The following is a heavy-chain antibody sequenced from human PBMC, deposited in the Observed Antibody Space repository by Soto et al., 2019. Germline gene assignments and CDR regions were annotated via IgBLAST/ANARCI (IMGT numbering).Heavy chain of an antibody. J-gene: IGHJ6*02. V-gene: IGHV3-53*01. CDR2: LYSGGRI. Sequence: GVSLRLSWATSGFTFSDHYMTWIRQAPGKGLEWVSLLYSGGRIYYADSVKSRFTISRGASKNTLYLQMDSLRTEDTAVYYCARSDHDYSYAVNVWGQGTTVTVSS. D-gene: IGHD5-12*01. CDR1: GFTFSDHY. CDR3: ARSDHDYSYAVNV.